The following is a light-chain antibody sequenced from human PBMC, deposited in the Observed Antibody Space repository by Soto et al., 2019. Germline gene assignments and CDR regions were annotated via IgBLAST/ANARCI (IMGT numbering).Light chain of an antibody. CDR3: QHLNSFPYT. CDR1: QGIGSY. Sequence: IQLTQSPSSLSASVGDRVTVTCRASQGIGSYLAWYQQKPGKAPKLLIYGASTLQSGVPSRFSGSGSGTDFTLTISCLQPEDFGTYYCQHLNSFPYTFGQGTKLEIK. CDR2: GAS. V-gene: IGKV1-9*01. J-gene: IGKJ2*01.